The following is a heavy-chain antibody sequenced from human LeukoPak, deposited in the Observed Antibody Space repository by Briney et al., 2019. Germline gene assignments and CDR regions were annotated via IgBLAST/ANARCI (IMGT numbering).Heavy chain of an antibody. D-gene: IGHD4-11*01. CDR1: GFTFSNHV. CDR2: ISGSGGNT. J-gene: IGHJ6*03. CDR3: AKVYRRLLELYYYMDV. Sequence: GGSLRLSCAASGFTFSNHVMTWVRQAPGKGLECVSRISGSGGNTYYADSVKGRFTISRDNSKNTVYLQMNSLRAGDTAVYYCAKVYRRLLELYYYMDVWGKGTTVTVSS. V-gene: IGHV3-23*01.